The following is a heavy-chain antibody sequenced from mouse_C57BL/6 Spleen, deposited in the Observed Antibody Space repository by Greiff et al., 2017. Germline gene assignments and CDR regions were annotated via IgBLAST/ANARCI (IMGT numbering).Heavy chain of an antibody. J-gene: IGHJ1*03. Sequence: VQLQQPGAELVKPGASVKMSCKASGYTFTSYWITWVKQRPGQGLEWIGDIYPGSGSTNYNEKFKSKATLTVDTSSSTSYMQLSSLTAEDSAVYYCARKGGRYFDDWGKGTTVTVSS. CDR3: ARKGGRYFDD. V-gene: IGHV1-55*01. CDR1: GYTFTSYW. CDR2: IYPGSGST.